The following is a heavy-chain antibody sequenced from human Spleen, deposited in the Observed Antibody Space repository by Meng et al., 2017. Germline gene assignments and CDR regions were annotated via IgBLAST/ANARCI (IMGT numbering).Heavy chain of an antibody. V-gene: IGHV4-34*01. Sequence: SQTRSLTGAVYGGSFSGYYWNWIRQPPGKGLEWIGEINHSGSTNYNPSLKSRVTISVDTSKNQFSLKLNSVTAADTAVYFCARGGRYFPSGSLARFSAYVGGTGWDSWGQGTQVTVSS. CDR2: INHSGST. J-gene: IGHJ4*02. D-gene: IGHD3-10*01. CDR1: GGSFSGYY. CDR3: ARGGRYFPSGSLARFSAYVGGTGWDS.